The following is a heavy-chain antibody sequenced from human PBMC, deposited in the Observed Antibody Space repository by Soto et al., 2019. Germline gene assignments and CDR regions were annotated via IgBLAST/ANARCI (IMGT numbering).Heavy chain of an antibody. CDR3: ARGASP. CDR2: MNPNSGNT. CDR1: GYTFTSSD. J-gene: IGHJ5*02. Sequence: QVQLVQSGAEVKKPGASVKVSGKASGYTFTSSDINWVRQATGQGLEWLGWMNPNSGNTGYAQKFQGRITLTRSTSINTAYLELSSLSSDDSAVYYCARGASPWGQGTLVTVSS. V-gene: IGHV1-8*01.